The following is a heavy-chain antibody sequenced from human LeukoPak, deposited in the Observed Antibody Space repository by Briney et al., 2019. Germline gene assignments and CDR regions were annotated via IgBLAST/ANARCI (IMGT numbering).Heavy chain of an antibody. Sequence: GGSLRLSCAASGFTFSSYGMHWVRQAPGKGLEWVAVIWYDGSNKYYADSVKGRFTISRDNSKNTLYLQMNNLRAEDTAVYYCAGHYCSGGSCYKEGLDYWGQGTLVTVSS. D-gene: IGHD2-15*01. J-gene: IGHJ4*02. CDR1: GFTFSSYG. V-gene: IGHV3-33*01. CDR2: IWYDGSNK. CDR3: AGHYCSGGSCYKEGLDY.